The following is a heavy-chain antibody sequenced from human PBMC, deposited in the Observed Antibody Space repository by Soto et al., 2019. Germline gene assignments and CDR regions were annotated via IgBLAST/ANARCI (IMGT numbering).Heavy chain of an antibody. J-gene: IGHJ4*02. V-gene: IGHV1-18*04. D-gene: IGHD5-18*01. CDR2: ISAYNGNT. CDR1: GYTFTSYG. Sequence: ASVKVSCKASGYTFTSYGISWVRQAPGQGLEWMGWISAYNGNTNYAQKLQGRVTMTTDTSTSTAYMELRSLRSDDTAVYYCARVSGGYSYGQRGGEESAGFYWGQGTLVTVSS. CDR3: ARVSGGYSYGQRGGEESAGFY.